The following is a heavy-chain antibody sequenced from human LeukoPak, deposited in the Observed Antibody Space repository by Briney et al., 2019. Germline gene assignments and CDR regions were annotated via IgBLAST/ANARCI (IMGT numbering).Heavy chain of an antibody. CDR3: ARTPGLSETYFDY. D-gene: IGHD3/OR15-3a*01. V-gene: IGHV3-33*08. Sequence: GRSLRLSCAASGFTFSSHVMHWVRQAPGKGLEWVAVIWYDGSNKYYADSVKGRFTISRDNSKNTLYLQMNSLRAEDTAVYYCARTPGLSETYFDYWGQGTLVTVSS. CDR2: IWYDGSNK. J-gene: IGHJ4*02. CDR1: GFTFSSHV.